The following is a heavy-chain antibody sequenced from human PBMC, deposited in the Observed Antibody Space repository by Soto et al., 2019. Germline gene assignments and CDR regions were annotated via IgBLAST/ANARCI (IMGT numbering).Heavy chain of an antibody. D-gene: IGHD6-13*01. CDR1: GYTLTELS. Sequence: AASVKFSCKVSGYTLTELSMHWVRQAPGKGLEWMGGFDPEDGETIYAQKFQGRVTMTEDTSTDTAYMELSSLRSEDTAVYYCATCPRYSSSWYYYYGMDVWGQGTTVTVSS. CDR3: ATCPRYSSSWYYYYGMDV. V-gene: IGHV1-24*01. J-gene: IGHJ6*02. CDR2: FDPEDGET.